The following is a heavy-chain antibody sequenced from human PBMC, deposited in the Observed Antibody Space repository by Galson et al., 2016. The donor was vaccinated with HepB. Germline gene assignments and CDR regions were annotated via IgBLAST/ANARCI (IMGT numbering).Heavy chain of an antibody. J-gene: IGHJ4*02. CDR3: AKFASGTYYLDSFDY. CDR1: GFTFRSYA. CDR2: ISGSGGST. Sequence: LRLSCAASGFTFRSYAMTWVCQAPGKGLEWVSTISGSGGSTYHADSVKGRFTISRDNSKNTVYLQMNSLRAEDTAVYYCAKFASGTYYLDSFDYWGQGTLVTVSS. V-gene: IGHV3-23*01. D-gene: IGHD3-10*01.